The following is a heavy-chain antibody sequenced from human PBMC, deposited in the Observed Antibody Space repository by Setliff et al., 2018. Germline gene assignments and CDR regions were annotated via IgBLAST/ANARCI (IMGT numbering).Heavy chain of an antibody. CDR3: ARLGSARYDSSGYYPDNWFDP. Sequence: SETLSLTCTVSGGSISSSSYYWGWIRQPPGKGLEWIGSIYYSGSTYYDPSLKSRVTISVDTSKNQFSLKLSSVTAADTAVYYCARLGSARYDSSGYYPDNWFDPWGQGTLVTVSS. V-gene: IGHV4-39*01. CDR2: IYYSGST. J-gene: IGHJ5*02. CDR1: GGSISSSSYY. D-gene: IGHD3-22*01.